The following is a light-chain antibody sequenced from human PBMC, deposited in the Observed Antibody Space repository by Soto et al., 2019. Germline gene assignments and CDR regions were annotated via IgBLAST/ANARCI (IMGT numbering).Light chain of an antibody. CDR1: RSVCSN. V-gene: IGKV3-15*01. Sequence: EIVMTQSPATLSVSPGERATLSCRASRSVCSNLAWYQQKPGQAPRLLMYGASTRATGIPARFSGSGSGTEFTLTISSLQSEDFAVYYRQQYNNWPPYTFGQGTKLEIK. CDR2: GAS. J-gene: IGKJ2*01. CDR3: QQYNNWPPYT.